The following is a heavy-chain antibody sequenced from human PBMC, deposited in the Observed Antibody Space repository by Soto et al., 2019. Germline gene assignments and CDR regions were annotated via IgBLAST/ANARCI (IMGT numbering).Heavy chain of an antibody. V-gene: IGHV4-61*01. Sequence: PSETLSLTCTVSGGSVSSGSYYWSWIRQPPGKGLEWIGYIYYSGSTNYNPSLKSRVTISVDTSKNQFSLKLSSVTAADTAVYYCARDRETAMVTYYHYGMDVWGPGTTVTLSS. J-gene: IGHJ6*02. D-gene: IGHD5-18*01. CDR1: GGSVSSGSYY. CDR2: IYYSGST. CDR3: ARDRETAMVTYYHYGMDV.